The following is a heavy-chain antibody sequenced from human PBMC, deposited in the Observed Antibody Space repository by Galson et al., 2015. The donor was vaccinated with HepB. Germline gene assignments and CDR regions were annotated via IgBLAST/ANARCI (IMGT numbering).Heavy chain of an antibody. CDR3: TRDLDDYGDS. CDR2: IRSKAYGGTT. Sequence: SLRLSCAASGFTFGDYAMSWVRQALGKGLEWVSFIRSKAYGGTTEYAASVKGRFTISRDDSKSIAYLQMNSLKTEDTAVYYCTRDLDDYGDSWGQGTLVTVSS. CDR1: GFTFGDYA. J-gene: IGHJ4*02. D-gene: IGHD1-1*01. V-gene: IGHV3-49*04.